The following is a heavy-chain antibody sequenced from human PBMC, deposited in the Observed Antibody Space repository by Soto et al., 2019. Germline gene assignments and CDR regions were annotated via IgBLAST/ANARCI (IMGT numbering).Heavy chain of an antibody. J-gene: IGHJ4*02. V-gene: IGHV1-8*01. CDR2: MQPSTGRT. CDR1: GYSFTSLD. Sequence: ASVKVSCKASGYSFTSLDINWVRQTAGQGLEWMGWMQPSTGRTGYAQKFQGRVTMTRDTSINTAYMELTTLTSDDTDFYYCARGVSEGVDYWGQGTLVTVYS. CDR3: ARGVSEGVDY. D-gene: IGHD1-26*01.